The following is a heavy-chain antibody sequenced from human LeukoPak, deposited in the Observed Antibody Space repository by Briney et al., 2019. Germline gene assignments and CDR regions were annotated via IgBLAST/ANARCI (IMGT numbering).Heavy chain of an antibody. J-gene: IGHJ4*02. V-gene: IGHV4-38-2*02. Sequence: SETLSLTCTVSGYSISSGYYWGWIRQPPGKGLEWIGYFRYSGSNYDNPSLKSRVRISVDTSRDQFSLKVTSVTAADTAVYFCARGRTIFGVLNEGPILDYWGQGILVTVSS. CDR3: ARGRTIFGVLNEGPILDY. CDR2: FRYSGSN. D-gene: IGHD3-3*01. CDR1: GYSISSGYY.